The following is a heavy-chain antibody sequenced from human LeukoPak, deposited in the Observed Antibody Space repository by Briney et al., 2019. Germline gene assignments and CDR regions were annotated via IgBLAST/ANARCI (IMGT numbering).Heavy chain of an antibody. V-gene: IGHV3-7*01. CDR3: ARLEGLYDSWSGSYPYYFDY. CDR1: GFTFSSYW. Sequence: GGSLRLSCAASGFTFSSYWMSWVRQAPGKGLEWVANIKQDGSEKYYVDSVKGRFTISRDNAKNSLYLQMNSLRAEDTAVYYCARLEGLYDSWSGSYPYYFDYWGQGTLVTVSS. CDR2: IKQDGSEK. J-gene: IGHJ4*02. D-gene: IGHD3-3*01.